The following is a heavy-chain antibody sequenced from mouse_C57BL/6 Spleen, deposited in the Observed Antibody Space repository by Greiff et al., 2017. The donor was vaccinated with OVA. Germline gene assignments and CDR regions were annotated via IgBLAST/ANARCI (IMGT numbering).Heavy chain of an antibody. J-gene: IGHJ2*01. CDR2: INPYNGGT. V-gene: IGHV1-19*01. D-gene: IGHD2-3*01. CDR3: APHDVLTPRGY. Sequence: EVQLQQSGPVLVKPGASVKMSCKASGYTFTDYYMNWVKQSHGKSLEWIGVINPYNGGTSYNQKFKGKATLTVDKSSSTAYMELNSLTSEDSAVYYCAPHDVLTPRGYWGQGTTLTVSS. CDR1: GYTFTDYY.